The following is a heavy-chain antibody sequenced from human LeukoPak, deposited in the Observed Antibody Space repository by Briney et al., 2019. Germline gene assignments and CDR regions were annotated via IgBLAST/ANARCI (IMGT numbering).Heavy chain of an antibody. CDR3: ARGDFNDNGDYVGAFDI. CDR2: INYDGTTT. J-gene: IGHJ3*02. D-gene: IGHD4-17*01. CDR1: GFNFSSYW. Sequence: PGGSLRLSCAASGFNFSSYWMHWVRQAPGKGLVWISRINYDGTTTSYADSVKGRFTISRDNSKNTLYLQMNSLRAEDTAVYYCARGDFNDNGDYVGAFDIWGHGTMVTVSS. V-gene: IGHV3-74*01.